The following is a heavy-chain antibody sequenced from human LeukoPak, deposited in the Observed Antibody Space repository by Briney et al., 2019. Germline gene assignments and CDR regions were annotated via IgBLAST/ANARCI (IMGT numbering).Heavy chain of an antibody. CDR1: GGSISSSSYN. V-gene: IGHV4-39*01. CDR2: IYYSGST. J-gene: IGHJ4*02. Sequence: SETLSLTCTVSGGSISSSSYNWGWIRQPPGKGLEWIASIYYSGSTYYNPSLKSRVTISVDTSKNQLSLKLSSVTAADTAVYYCARQSYSSGWYLGFSLGYYFDYWGQGTLVTVSS. CDR3: ARQSYSSGWYLGFSLGYYFDY. D-gene: IGHD6-19*01.